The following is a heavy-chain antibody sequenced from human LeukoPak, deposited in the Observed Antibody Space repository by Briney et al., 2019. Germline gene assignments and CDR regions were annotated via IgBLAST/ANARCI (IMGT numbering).Heavy chain of an antibody. Sequence: GGSLRLSCEASGFTFNNYAMSWVRQAPGKGLEWVSAISGSGGVTYYADSVKGRFTISRDSSKNTLNLQGNSLRAADTAVYYCAKVQEMGTILPPFHYWGQGTLVTVSS. J-gene: IGHJ4*02. CDR2: ISGSGGVT. V-gene: IGHV3-23*01. CDR1: GFTFNNYA. D-gene: IGHD5-24*01. CDR3: AKVQEMGTILPPFHY.